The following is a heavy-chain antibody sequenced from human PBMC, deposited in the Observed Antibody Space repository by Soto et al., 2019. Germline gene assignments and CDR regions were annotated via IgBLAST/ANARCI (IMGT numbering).Heavy chain of an antibody. D-gene: IGHD6-13*01. CDR1: GYTFTSYY. V-gene: IGHV1-46*03. CDR3: ARGRSIAAAWNSYYYMDV. Sequence: ASVKVSCKASGYTFTSYYMHWVRQAPGQGLEWMGIINPSGGSTSYAQKFQGRVTMTRDTSTSTVYMELSSLRSEDTAVYYCARGRSIAAAWNSYYYMDVWGKGTTVTVSS. CDR2: INPSGGST. J-gene: IGHJ6*03.